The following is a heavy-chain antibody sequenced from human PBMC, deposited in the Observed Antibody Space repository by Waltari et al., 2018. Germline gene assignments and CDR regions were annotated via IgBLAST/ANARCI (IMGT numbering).Heavy chain of an antibody. V-gene: IGHV1-69*05. CDR2: IIPIFGTA. Sequence: QVQLVQSGAEVKKPGSSVKVSCKASGGTFSSYAISWVRQAPGQGLEWMGGIIPIFGTANYAQKFQGRVTITTDESTSTAYMELSSLRSEDTAVYYCARDKKGYCSSTSCYGYYYYYYMDVWGKGTTVTVSS. CDR3: ARDKKGYCSSTSCYGYYYYYYMDV. CDR1: GGTFSSYA. J-gene: IGHJ6*03. D-gene: IGHD2-2*01.